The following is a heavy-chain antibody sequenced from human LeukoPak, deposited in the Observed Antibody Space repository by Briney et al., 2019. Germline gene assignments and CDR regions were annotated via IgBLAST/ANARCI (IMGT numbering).Heavy chain of an antibody. Sequence: SETLSLTCTVSGVSIRGYYCNWLRQPPGEGLEWIGFIYSSGSTAYNPSLKSRVTISLDTSKNQFSLRLNSVTAADTAVYYCARQVYCSSTSCYAGGYYFDYWGQGTLATVSS. D-gene: IGHD2-2*01. CDR1: GVSIRGYY. CDR2: IYSSGST. J-gene: IGHJ4*02. CDR3: ARQVYCSSTSCYAGGYYFDY. V-gene: IGHV4-59*01.